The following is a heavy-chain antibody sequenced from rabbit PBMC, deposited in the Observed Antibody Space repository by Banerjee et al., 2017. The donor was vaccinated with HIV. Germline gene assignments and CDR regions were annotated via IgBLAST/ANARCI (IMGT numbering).Heavy chain of an antibody. CDR1: GIDFSGYYY. CDR3: ARGVGSSDYWIRIWDL. V-gene: IGHV1S43*01. D-gene: IGHD8-1*01. J-gene: IGHJ6*01. Sequence: QEQLEESGGGLVKPGGTLTLTCKASGIDFSGYYYMCWVRQAPGKGLELIGCIVTGSGSTWYASWVNGRFTISRSTSLNTVDLKMTSLTAADTATYFCARGVGSSDYWIRIWDLWGPGTLVTVS. CDR2: IVTGSGST.